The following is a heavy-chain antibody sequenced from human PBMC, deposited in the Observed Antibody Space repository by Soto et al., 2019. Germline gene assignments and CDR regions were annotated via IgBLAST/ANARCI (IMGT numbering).Heavy chain of an antibody. CDR3: ARDTGGSYDF. CDR2: TRNKANSYAA. CDR1: GFRFSDYY. J-gene: IGHJ4*02. D-gene: IGHD1-26*01. V-gene: IGHV3-72*01. Sequence: LRLSCAASGFRFSDYYMDWVRQLPGMGLEWVGRTRNKANSYAAEYAPSVRGRFTISRHDSEDSMFLQLNSLKTEDTAVYYCARDTGGSYDFWGQGALVTVSS.